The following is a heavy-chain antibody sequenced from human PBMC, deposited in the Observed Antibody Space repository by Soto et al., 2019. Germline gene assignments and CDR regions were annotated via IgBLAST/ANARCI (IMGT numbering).Heavy chain of an antibody. D-gene: IGHD2-15*01. CDR1: GGSISSYY. Sequence: SETLSLTCTVSGGSISSYYWSWIRQPPGKGLEWIGYIYYSGSTNYNPSLKSRVTISVDTSKNQFSLKLSSVTAADTAVYYCARAGCSGGSCSTSRYYGMDVWGQGTTVTVSS. CDR2: IYYSGST. J-gene: IGHJ6*02. CDR3: ARAGCSGGSCSTSRYYGMDV. V-gene: IGHV4-59*01.